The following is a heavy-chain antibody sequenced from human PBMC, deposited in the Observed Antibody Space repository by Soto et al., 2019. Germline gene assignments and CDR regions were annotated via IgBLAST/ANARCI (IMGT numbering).Heavy chain of an antibody. V-gene: IGHV3-23*01. CDR2: ISGSGIST. CDR1: GFTFRSYA. CDR3: AKGGRQWLVTSDFNY. J-gene: IGHJ4*02. D-gene: IGHD6-19*01. Sequence: GGSLRLSCAASGFTFRSYAMSWVRQAPGKGLEWVSGISGSGISTHYADSVKGRFTVSRDNSKNTVSLEMTSLRAEDTAVYYCAKGGRQWLVTSDFNYWGQGALVTVSS.